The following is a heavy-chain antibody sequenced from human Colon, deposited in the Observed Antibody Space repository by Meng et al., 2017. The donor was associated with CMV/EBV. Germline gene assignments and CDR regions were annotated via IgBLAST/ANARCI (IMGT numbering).Heavy chain of an antibody. J-gene: IGHJ6*02. CDR1: GFTFSTFA. Sequence: GESLKISCATSGFTFSTFAMSWVRQAPGKGLEWVSLIYSGGGDTYYADSVKGRFTISRDNAKNMLYLQMNSLRAEDTAVYYCATSRGPGGYFYGMDAWGQGTTVTVSS. D-gene: IGHD1/OR15-1a*01. V-gene: IGHV3-23*03. CDR2: IYSGGGDT. CDR3: ATSRGPGGYFYGMDA.